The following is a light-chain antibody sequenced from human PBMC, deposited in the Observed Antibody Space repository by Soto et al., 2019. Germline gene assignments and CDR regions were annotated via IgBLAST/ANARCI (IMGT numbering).Light chain of an antibody. V-gene: IGKV4-1*01. CDR3: QQYYSIPLT. CDR2: WAC. CDR1: QSVLYSSSNKNY. Sequence: DVVMTPSPDSLAVSLGERATINCKSSQSVLYSSSNKNYLAWYQQKPGQPPKLLIYWACTRESGVPDRFSGSGSGTDFTLTIVSLQAEDVAVYYCQQYYSIPLTFGGGTKGEIK. J-gene: IGKJ4*01.